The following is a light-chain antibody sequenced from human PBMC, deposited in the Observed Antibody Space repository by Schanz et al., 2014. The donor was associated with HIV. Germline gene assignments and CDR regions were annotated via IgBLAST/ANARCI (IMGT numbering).Light chain of an antibody. J-gene: IGKJ2*01. Sequence: ENVLTQSPGTLSLSPGERATLSCRASQSVGRNYLAWYQQRPGQAPRLLFSATSNRATGIPDRFSGSGSGTDFTLTISRLEPEDFAVYYWQQYESTPRTFGQGTNLEIK. V-gene: IGKV3-20*01. CDR3: QQYESTPRT. CDR2: ATS. CDR1: QSVGRNY.